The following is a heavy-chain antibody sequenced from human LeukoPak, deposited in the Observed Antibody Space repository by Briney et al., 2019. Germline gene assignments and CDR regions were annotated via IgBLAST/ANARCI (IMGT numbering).Heavy chain of an antibody. Sequence: GGSLRLSCAASGFTFSNYGMNWVRQAPGKGLEWVSFISGTSSYIYYAESVKGRFTISRDNSKNTLYLQMNSLRAEDTAVYYCARGPAVAGNYFDYWGQGTLVTVSS. CDR3: ARGPAVAGNYFDY. V-gene: IGHV3-21*01. D-gene: IGHD6-19*01. CDR2: ISGTSSYI. J-gene: IGHJ4*02. CDR1: GFTFSNYG.